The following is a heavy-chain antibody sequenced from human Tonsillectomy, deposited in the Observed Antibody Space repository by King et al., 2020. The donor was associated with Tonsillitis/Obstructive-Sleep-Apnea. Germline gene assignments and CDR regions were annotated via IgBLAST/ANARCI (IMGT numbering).Heavy chain of an antibody. V-gene: IGHV1-58*01. CDR3: AATARVAAAGFYYYYYMDV. CDR2: IVVGSGNT. D-gene: IGHD6-13*01. Sequence: QLVQSGPEVKKPGTSVKVSCKASGFTFSNSAVQWVRQARGQRLEWIGWIVVGSGNTNYAQKFQERVTITRDMSTSTAYMELSSLRSEDTAVYYCAATARVAAAGFYYYYYMDVWGKGTTVTVSS. CDR1: GFTFSNSA. J-gene: IGHJ6*03.